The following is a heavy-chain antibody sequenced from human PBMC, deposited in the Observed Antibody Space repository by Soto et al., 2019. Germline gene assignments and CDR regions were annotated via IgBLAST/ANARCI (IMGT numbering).Heavy chain of an antibody. CDR1: GGSISSGDYY. CDR3: ASFRCSGGSCALSP. J-gene: IGHJ5*02. Sequence: QVQLQESGPGLVKPSQTLSLTCTVSGGSISSGDYYWSWIRQPPGKGLEWIGYIYYSGSTYYNPSLKRRVTISVDTSTNQFSLKLSSVTAADTAVYYCASFRCSGGSCALSPWGQGTLVTVSS. V-gene: IGHV4-30-4*01. CDR2: IYYSGST. D-gene: IGHD2-15*01.